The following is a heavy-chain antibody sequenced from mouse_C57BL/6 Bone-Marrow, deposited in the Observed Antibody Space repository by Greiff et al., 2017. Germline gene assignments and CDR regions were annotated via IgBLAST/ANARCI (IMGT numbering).Heavy chain of an antibody. CDR3: ARLEFYGSSGDWYFDV. CDR2: IYPRDGST. D-gene: IGHD1-1*01. Sequence: VQLKQSGPELVKPGASVKLSCTASGYTFTSYDINWVKQRPGQGLAWMGWIYPRDGSTKYNEKFKGKATLTVDTSSSTAHMELHSLTSEDSAVYFCARLEFYGSSGDWYFDVWGTGTTVTVSS. CDR1: GYTFTSYD. V-gene: IGHV1-85*01. J-gene: IGHJ1*03.